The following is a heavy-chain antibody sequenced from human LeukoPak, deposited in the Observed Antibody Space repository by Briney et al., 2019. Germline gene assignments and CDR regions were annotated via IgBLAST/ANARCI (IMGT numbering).Heavy chain of an antibody. CDR3: ARVFSSGSEGWFDP. Sequence: SETLSLTCTVSGGSISSYYWSWIRQHPGKGLEWIGYIYYSGSTYYNPSLKSRVTISVDTSKNQFSLKLNSVTAADTAVYYCARVFSSGSEGWFDPWGQGTLVTVPS. J-gene: IGHJ5*02. CDR2: IYYSGST. V-gene: IGHV4-59*06. CDR1: GGSISSYY. D-gene: IGHD6-19*01.